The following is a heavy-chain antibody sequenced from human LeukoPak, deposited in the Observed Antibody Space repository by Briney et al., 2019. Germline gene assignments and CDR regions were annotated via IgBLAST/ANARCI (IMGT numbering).Heavy chain of an antibody. V-gene: IGHV1-18*04. D-gene: IGHD5-18*01. Sequence: ASVKVSCKASGYSFSSYSLNWVRQAPGQGLEWMGWINTYNANTNYAQKVQGRITLTRDTSTSTAYMELRSLRFDDTAVYYCARASRGYSYGYHYYMDVWGKGTTVTVSS. J-gene: IGHJ6*03. CDR1: GYSFSSYS. CDR3: ARASRGYSYGYHYYMDV. CDR2: INTYNANT.